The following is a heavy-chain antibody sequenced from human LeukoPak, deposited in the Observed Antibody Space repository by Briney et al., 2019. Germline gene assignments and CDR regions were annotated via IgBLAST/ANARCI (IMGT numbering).Heavy chain of an antibody. CDR1: GYTFTSYY. V-gene: IGHV1-46*01. Sequence: GASVKVSCKASGYTFTSYYMHWVRQAPGQGLEWMGIINPSGGSTSYAQKFQGRVTMTRDTSTSTVYMELSSLRSEDTAVYYCARDLTNYGGNSDLDYWGQGTLVTVFS. CDR2: INPSGGST. CDR3: ARDLTNYGGNSDLDY. D-gene: IGHD4-23*01. J-gene: IGHJ4*02.